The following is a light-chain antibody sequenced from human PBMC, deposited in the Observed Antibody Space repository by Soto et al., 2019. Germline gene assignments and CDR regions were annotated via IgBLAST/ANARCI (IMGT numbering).Light chain of an antibody. V-gene: IGKV3-20*01. J-gene: IGKJ2*01. CDR2: AAS. Sequence: EIVLTQSPGTLSLSPGERATLSCRASQNISSSSLAWYQQKPGQAPRLLIHAASSRATGIPDRFSGSGSGKDFTLTISRLEPEDFAVYYCQQDGGSALYTFGQGTKLEIK. CDR3: QQDGGSALYT. CDR1: QNISSSS.